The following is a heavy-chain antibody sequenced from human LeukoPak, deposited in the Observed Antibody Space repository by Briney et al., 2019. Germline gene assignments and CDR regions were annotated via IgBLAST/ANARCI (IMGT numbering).Heavy chain of an antibody. D-gene: IGHD3-22*01. CDR3: ARPGYYDSSGYSYYFDY. J-gene: IGHJ4*02. V-gene: IGHV3-30-3*01. CDR2: ISYDGSNK. CDR1: GLTFSSYA. Sequence: PGGSLRPSCAAFGLTFSSYAMHWVRQAPGKGLGWVAVISYDGSNKYYADSVKGRFTSSRDNSKNTLYLQMNSLRAEDTAVYYCARPGYYDSSGYSYYFDYWGQGTLVTVSS.